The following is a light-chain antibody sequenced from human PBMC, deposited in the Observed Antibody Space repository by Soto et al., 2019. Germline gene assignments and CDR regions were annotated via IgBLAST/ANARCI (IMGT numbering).Light chain of an antibody. CDR2: DVS. V-gene: IGLV2-14*01. Sequence: QSALTQPASVSGSPGQSITISCTGTSSDVGGYNYVSWYQQHPGKAPKLMIYDVSNRPSGVSNRFSGSKSGNTASLTFSGLQAEDEADYYCSSYTSSSTGVFGGGTKVTVL. J-gene: IGLJ2*01. CDR3: SSYTSSSTGV. CDR1: SSDVGGYNY.